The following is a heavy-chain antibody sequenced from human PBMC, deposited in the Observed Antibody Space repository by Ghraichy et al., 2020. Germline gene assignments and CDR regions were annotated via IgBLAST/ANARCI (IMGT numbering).Heavy chain of an antibody. V-gene: IGHV4-30-2*01. CDR2: IYHSGST. CDR1: GGSISSGGYS. D-gene: IGHD4-17*01. J-gene: IGHJ3*02. CDR3: ARAGDYGDIGAFDI. Sequence: SETLSLTCAVSGGSISSGGYSWSWIRQPPGKGLEWIGYIYHSGSTYYNPSLKSRVTISVDRSKNQFSLKLSSVTAADTAVYYCARAGDYGDIGAFDIWGQGTMVTVSS.